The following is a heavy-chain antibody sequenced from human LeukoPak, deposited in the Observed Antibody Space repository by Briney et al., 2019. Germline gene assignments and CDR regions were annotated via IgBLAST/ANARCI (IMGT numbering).Heavy chain of an antibody. Sequence: GGSLRLSCAASGFTFSSYAMSWVRQAPGKGLEWVSDISGSGGSTYCADSVKGRFTISRDNSKNTLYLQMNSLRAEDTAVYYCASSGDSGWYYDYYYGMDVWGQGTTVTVSS. CDR3: ASSGDSGWYYDYYYGMDV. CDR1: GFTFSSYA. J-gene: IGHJ6*02. CDR2: ISGSGGST. D-gene: IGHD6-19*01. V-gene: IGHV3-23*01.